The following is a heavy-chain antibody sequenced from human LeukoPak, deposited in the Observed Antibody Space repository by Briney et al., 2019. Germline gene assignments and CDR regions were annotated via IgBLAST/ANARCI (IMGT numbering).Heavy chain of an antibody. CDR1: GGTFSSYA. V-gene: IGHV1-24*01. CDR2: FGPEDGET. CDR3: ATDSRFLERYYYYGMDV. D-gene: IGHD3-3*01. J-gene: IGHJ6*02. Sequence: ASVKVSCKASGGTFSSYAISWVRQAPGKGLEWMGGFGPEDGETIYAQKFQGRVTMTEDTSTDTAYMELSSLRSEDTAVYYCATDSRFLERYYYYGMDVWGQGTTVTVSS.